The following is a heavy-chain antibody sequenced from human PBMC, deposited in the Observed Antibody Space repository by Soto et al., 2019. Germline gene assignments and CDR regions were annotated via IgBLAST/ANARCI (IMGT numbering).Heavy chain of an antibody. V-gene: IGHV3-66*01. J-gene: IGHJ4*02. CDR1: GFTVSSDY. CDR2: IYSGGDT. D-gene: IGHD3-10*01. CDR3: ARVFGFGVYFDY. Sequence: LRLSCAASGFTVSSDYMSWVRQAPGKGLECVSVIYSGGDTYYADSVKGRFTISRDKSKTTVYLQMNSLTAEDTAIYYCARVFGFGVYFDYWGRGDLV.